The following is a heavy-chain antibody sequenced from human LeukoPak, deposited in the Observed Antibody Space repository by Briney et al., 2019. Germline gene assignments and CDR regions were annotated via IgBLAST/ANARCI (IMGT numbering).Heavy chain of an antibody. J-gene: IGHJ4*02. CDR1: GDSISSYY. Sequence: PSETLSLTCTVSGDSISSYYWSWLRQPPGKGLEGIGYIYYSGSTNYNPSLKSRVTISVDTSKNQFSLKLSSVTAADTAVYYCARGGGNSADFDYWGQGTLVTVSS. D-gene: IGHD4-23*01. CDR3: ARGGGNSADFDY. V-gene: IGHV4-59*13. CDR2: IYYSGST.